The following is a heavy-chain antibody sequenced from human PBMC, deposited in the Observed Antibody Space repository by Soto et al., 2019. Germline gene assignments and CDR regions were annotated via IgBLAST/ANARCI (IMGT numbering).Heavy chain of an antibody. Sequence: ASVKVSCKASGYTFTSYAMHWVRQAPGQRLEWMGWINAGNGNTKYSQKFQGRVTITRDTSASTAYMELSSLRSEDTAVYYCARSQSIAAAGYYYYYGMDVWGQGTTVTVSS. CDR3: ARSQSIAAAGYYYYYGMDV. CDR1: GYTFTSYA. D-gene: IGHD6-13*01. V-gene: IGHV1-3*01. CDR2: INAGNGNT. J-gene: IGHJ6*02.